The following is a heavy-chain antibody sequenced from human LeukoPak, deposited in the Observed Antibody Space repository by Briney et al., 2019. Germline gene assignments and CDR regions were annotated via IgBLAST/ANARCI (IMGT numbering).Heavy chain of an antibody. V-gene: IGHV3-74*01. CDR2: INNGGSKT. J-gene: IGHJ5*01. Sequence: GGSLRLSCAASGFSFSSYWMHWVRQAPGKGLVWVSRINNGGSKTNYADSVKGRFTISRDNAKNTLYLQMNSLRAEDTAVYYCATSSWIDPWGQGTLVTVSS. CDR3: ATSSWIDP. CDR1: GFSFSSYW.